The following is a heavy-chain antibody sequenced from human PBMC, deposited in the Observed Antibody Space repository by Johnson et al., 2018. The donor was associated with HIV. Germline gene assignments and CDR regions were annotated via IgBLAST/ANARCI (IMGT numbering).Heavy chain of an antibody. CDR1: GLTFSNYG. V-gene: IGHV3-30*02. J-gene: IGHJ3*02. CDR3: ARRAHDAFDI. CDR2: IRYDGSNK. Sequence: QVQLVESGGGVVQPGGSLRLSCAASGLTFSNYGSHWVRQAPGKGLEWVAFIRYDGSNKYYADSVKGRFTISRDNSKNTLYLQMDSLRPEDTAVYYCARRAHDAFDIWGQGTMVTVSS.